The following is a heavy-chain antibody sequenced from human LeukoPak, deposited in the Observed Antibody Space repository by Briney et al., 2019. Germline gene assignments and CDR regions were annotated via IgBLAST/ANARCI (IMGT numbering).Heavy chain of an antibody. D-gene: IGHD2-2*01. CDR2: ISAYNGNT. CDR1: GYTFTSYG. Sequence: ASVKVSCKASGYTFTSYGICWVRQAPGQGLEWMEWISAYNGNTNYAQKLQGRVTMTTDTSTSTAYMELRSLRSDDTAVYYCARVRGSLRYCSSTSCPAPFDYWGQGTLVTVSS. CDR3: ARVRGSLRYCSSTSCPAPFDY. V-gene: IGHV1-18*01. J-gene: IGHJ4*02.